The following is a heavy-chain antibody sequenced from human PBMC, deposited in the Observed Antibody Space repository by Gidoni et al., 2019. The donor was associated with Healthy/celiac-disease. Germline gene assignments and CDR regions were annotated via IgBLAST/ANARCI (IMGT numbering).Heavy chain of an antibody. CDR1: GFTFSSYA. CDR3: ARDNHQPLLYLGWFDP. CDR2: ISYDGSNK. J-gene: IGHJ5*02. D-gene: IGHD2-2*02. V-gene: IGHV3-30*01. Sequence: QVQMVESGGGVVQPGRSLRLAGAASGFTFSSYAMHWVRQAPGKGLEWLAVISYDGSNKYYADSVKGRFTISRDNSKNTLYLQMNSLRAEDTAVYYCARDNHQPLLYLGWFDPWGQGTLVTVSS.